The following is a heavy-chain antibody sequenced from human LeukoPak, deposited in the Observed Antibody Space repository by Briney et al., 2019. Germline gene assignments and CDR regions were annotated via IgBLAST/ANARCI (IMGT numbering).Heavy chain of an antibody. V-gene: IGHV4-34*01. J-gene: IGHJ4*02. CDR1: GGSFSGYY. D-gene: IGHD3-10*01. CDR3: ARDRVNRVRGVMFHYFDY. Sequence: SETLSLTCAVYGGSFSGYYWSWIRQPPGKGLEWIGEINHSGSTNYNPSLKSRVTISVDTSKNQFSLKLSSVTAADTAVYYCARDRVNRVRGVMFHYFDYWGQGTLVTVSS. CDR2: INHSGST.